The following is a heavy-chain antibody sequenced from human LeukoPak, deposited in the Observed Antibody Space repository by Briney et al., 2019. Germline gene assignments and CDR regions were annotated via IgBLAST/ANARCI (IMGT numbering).Heavy chain of an antibody. CDR2: IYTSGST. Sequence: SETLSLTCSVSGGFISSGSYYWSWIRQPAGKGLEWIGRIYTSGSTNYNPSLKSRVTISVDTSKNQFSLKLSSVTAADTAVYYCARSYGYSSSWYGSDWFDPWGQGTQVTVSS. J-gene: IGHJ5*01. D-gene: IGHD6-13*01. CDR3: ARSYGYSSSWYGSDWFDP. V-gene: IGHV4-61*02. CDR1: GGFISSGSYY.